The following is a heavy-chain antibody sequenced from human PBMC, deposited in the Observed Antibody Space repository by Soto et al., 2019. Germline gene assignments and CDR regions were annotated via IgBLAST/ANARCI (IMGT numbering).Heavy chain of an antibody. CDR2: ISYDGSNK. Sequence: GGSLRLSCAASGFTFSSYAMHWVRQAPGKGLEWVAVISYDGSNKYYADSVKGRFTISRDNSKNTLYLQMNSLRAEDTAVYYCARVGGWGRYFDSIDYWGQGTLVTVSS. V-gene: IGHV3-30-3*01. CDR1: GFTFSSYA. D-gene: IGHD3-9*01. J-gene: IGHJ4*02. CDR3: ARVGGWGRYFDSIDY.